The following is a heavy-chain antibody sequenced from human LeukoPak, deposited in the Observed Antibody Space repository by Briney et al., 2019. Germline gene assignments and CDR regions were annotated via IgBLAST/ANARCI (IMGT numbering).Heavy chain of an antibody. Sequence: GGSLRLSCAASGFTFSSYWMHWVRQAPGKGLVWVSRINSDGSSTNYADSVKGRFTISRDNAKNTLYLQMNSLRAGDTALYYCANRLGYCGSNNCSWGQGTLVTVSS. J-gene: IGHJ5*02. CDR3: ANRLGYCGSNNCS. CDR1: GFTFSSYW. V-gene: IGHV3-74*01. CDR2: INSDGSST. D-gene: IGHD2-2*01.